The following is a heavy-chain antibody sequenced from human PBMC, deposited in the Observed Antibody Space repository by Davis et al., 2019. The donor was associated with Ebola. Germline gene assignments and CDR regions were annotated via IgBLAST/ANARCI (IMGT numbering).Heavy chain of an antibody. CDR2: IIPIFGTA. Sequence: AASVKVSCKASGGTFSSYAISWVRQAPEQGLEWMGGIIPIFGTANYAQKFQGRVTITADKSTSTAYMELSSLRSEDTAVYYCARDRCSGGSCYLGGTPPDYWGQGTLVTVSS. D-gene: IGHD2-15*01. CDR3: ARDRCSGGSCYLGGTPPDY. J-gene: IGHJ4*02. CDR1: GGTFSSYA. V-gene: IGHV1-69*06.